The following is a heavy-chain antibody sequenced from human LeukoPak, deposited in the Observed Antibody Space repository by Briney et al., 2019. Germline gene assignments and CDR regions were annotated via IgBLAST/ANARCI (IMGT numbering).Heavy chain of an antibody. CDR1: GFTFSSYG. CDR3: ANLYRDLSSWYGYYYYYYMDV. Sequence: GGSLRLSCAASGFTFSSYGMHWVRQAPGKGLEWVAFIRYDGSNKYYADSVKGRFTISRDNSKNTLYLQMNSLRAEDTAVYYCANLYRDLSSWYGYYYYYYMDVWGKGTTVTISS. CDR2: IRYDGSNK. V-gene: IGHV3-30*02. D-gene: IGHD6-13*01. J-gene: IGHJ6*03.